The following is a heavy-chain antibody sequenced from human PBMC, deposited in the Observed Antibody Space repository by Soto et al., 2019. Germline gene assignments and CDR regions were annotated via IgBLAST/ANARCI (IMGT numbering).Heavy chain of an antibody. CDR3: AREIHVNYFDY. Sequence: LKDSCSVAEYNSASYWLCRVIQMPGKGLEWMGIIYPGDSDTRYSPSFQGQVTISADKSINTAYLQWSSLKASDTVMYDCAREIHVNYFDYWGHGTLVPVSS. D-gene: IGHD5-18*01. CDR1: EYNSASYW. V-gene: IGHV5-51*01. CDR2: IYPGDSDT. J-gene: IGHJ4*01.